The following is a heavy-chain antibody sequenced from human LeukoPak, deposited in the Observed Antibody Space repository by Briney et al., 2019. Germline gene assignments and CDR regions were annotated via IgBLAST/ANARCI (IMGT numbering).Heavy chain of an antibody. Sequence: GGSLRLSCAASGFTFSSYAMSWVPQAPGKGLEWGSAISYSGGSTYYADAVKGRFTISRDNSKNTLYLQMNSLRAEDTAIYYCARAVAGTLFAFDIWGQGTMVTVSS. CDR3: ARAVAGTLFAFDI. J-gene: IGHJ3*02. CDR1: GFTFSSYA. D-gene: IGHD6-19*01. V-gene: IGHV3-23*01. CDR2: ISYSGGST.